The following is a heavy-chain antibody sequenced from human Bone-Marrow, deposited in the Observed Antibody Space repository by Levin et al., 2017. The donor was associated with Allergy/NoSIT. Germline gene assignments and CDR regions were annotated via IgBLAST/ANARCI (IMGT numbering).Heavy chain of an antibody. CDR2: IWHDGSRT. V-gene: IGHV3-33*01. Sequence: SCVVSGFALNDYGMHWVRQAPGKGLEWVAVIWHDGSRTYFGDSVQGRFAVSRDISKNTVSLQMSSLRAEDTAVYYCARDLLVSNWNDQTYYYYMDVWGKGTTVTVSS. D-gene: IGHD1-1*01. J-gene: IGHJ6*03. CDR3: ARDLLVSNWNDQTYYYYMDV. CDR1: GFALNDYG.